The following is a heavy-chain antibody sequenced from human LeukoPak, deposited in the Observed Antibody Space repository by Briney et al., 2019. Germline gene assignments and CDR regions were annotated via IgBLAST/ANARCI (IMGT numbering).Heavy chain of an antibody. CDR2: IYYSGST. V-gene: IGHV4-39*01. CDR1: GGSISGSSYF. J-gene: IGHJ4*02. D-gene: IGHD3-22*01. Sequence: TSETLSLTCTVSGGSISGSSYFWGWIRQPPGKGLEWIGSIYYSGSTYYNPSLKSRVTISVDTSKNQFSLKLSSVTAADTAVYYCASYYYDSSAYYGPFDYWGQGTLVTVSS. CDR3: ASYYYDSSAYYGPFDY.